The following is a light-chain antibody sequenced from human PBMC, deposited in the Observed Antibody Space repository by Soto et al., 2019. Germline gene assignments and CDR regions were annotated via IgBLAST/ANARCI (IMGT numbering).Light chain of an antibody. CDR2: GAS. CDR1: QNVDSNY. V-gene: IGKV3-20*01. Sequence: EIFLTQSPGTLSLSPGEEATLSCRASQNVDSNYLAWYQQKPGQTPSLIIYGASGRAAGIPHRFSGSGFGTDFTLTISKVEPEDFAAYYCQQYGTPRSVTFGQGTRLEIK. CDR3: QQYGTPRSVT. J-gene: IGKJ5*01.